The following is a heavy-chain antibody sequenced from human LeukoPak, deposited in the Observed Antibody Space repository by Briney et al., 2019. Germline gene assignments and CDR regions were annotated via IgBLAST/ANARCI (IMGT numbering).Heavy chain of an antibody. CDR3: ARATTTRGSAFDY. CDR1: GCSFTSYW. V-gene: IGHV5-51*01. D-gene: IGHD1-26*01. Sequence: GGALQISFKGSGCSFTSYWIGWGRRMPGKGVEWMGIIYPGDSDTRYSASFQGQVTISADKSISTVYLQWSSLKASDTAMYYCARATTTRGSAFDYWGQGTLVTVSS. J-gene: IGHJ4*02. CDR2: IYPGDSDT.